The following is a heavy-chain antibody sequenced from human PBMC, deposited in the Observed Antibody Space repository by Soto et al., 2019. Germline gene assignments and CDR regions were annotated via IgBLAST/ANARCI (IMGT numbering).Heavy chain of an antibody. CDR3: ARARGAGRPNWFDP. V-gene: IGHV4-38-2*02. J-gene: IGHJ5*02. Sequence: ASETLSLTCSVSGYSISGGYHWVWIRQPPGKGLEWIASIFRNGATHYSPSLKSRATISVNTPRNQFSLKLTSVTAADTATYYCARARGAGRPNWFDPWGQGTPVTVSS. CDR2: IFRNGAT. CDR1: GYSISGGYH. D-gene: IGHD3-10*01.